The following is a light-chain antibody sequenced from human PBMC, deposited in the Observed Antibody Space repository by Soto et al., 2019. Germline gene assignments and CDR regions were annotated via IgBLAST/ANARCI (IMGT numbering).Light chain of an antibody. V-gene: IGKV3-11*01. CDR2: DAS. J-gene: IGKJ1*01. Sequence: EIVLTQSPATLSLSPGGRATLSCRASQSVSSYLAWYQQKPGQAPRRLIYDASNRASGIPARFSGSGSGTDFTRTIGSPGPEDLAVYYCQQRSNWPPWTFCQGAKE. CDR1: QSVSSY. CDR3: QQRSNWPPWT.